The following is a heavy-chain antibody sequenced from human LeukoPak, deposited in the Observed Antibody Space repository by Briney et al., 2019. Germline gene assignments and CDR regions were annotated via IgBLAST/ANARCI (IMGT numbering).Heavy chain of an antibody. CDR1: GGPISKYY. Sequence: SETLSLTCSVSGGPISKYYLSWIRQAAGKGLEWIGRIFTSGSATSSYSLKSRVTMSVDTSKNQFSLNLSSVTAADTALYYCVSGYGSGSYHLWGQGILVTVSS. D-gene: IGHD3-10*01. J-gene: IGHJ5*02. CDR2: IFTSGSA. V-gene: IGHV4-4*07. CDR3: VSGYGSGSYHL.